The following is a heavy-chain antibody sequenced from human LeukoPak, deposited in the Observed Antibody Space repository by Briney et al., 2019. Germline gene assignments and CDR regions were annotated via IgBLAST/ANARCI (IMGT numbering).Heavy chain of an antibody. V-gene: IGHV1-18*01. CDR3: ARDLDWVFDL. Sequence: GASVKVSCKASGYTFTDYNFSWVRQAPGQGLEWMGWISTYNGNTKYAQNLQGRVTMTTDTSTSTAYMELRSLRSDDTAVYYCARDLDWVFDLWGQGTLVTVSS. J-gene: IGHJ5*02. CDR2: ISTYNGNT. D-gene: IGHD3-9*01. CDR1: GYTFTDYN.